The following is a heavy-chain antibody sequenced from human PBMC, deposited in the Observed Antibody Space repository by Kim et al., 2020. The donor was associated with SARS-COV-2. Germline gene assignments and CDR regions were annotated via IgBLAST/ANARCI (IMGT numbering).Heavy chain of an antibody. CDR1: GGSISSYY. D-gene: IGHD6-19*01. CDR2: IYYSGST. Sequence: SETLSLTCTVSGGSISSYYWSWIRQPPGKGLEWIGYIYYSGSTNYNPSLKSRVTISVDTSKNQFSLKLSSVTAADTAVYYCARASSGWEDYYYYGMDVWGQGTTVTVSS. CDR3: ARASSGWEDYYYYGMDV. J-gene: IGHJ6*02. V-gene: IGHV4-59*13.